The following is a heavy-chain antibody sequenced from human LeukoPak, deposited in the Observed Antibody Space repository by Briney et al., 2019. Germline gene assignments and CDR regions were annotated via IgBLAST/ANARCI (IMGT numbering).Heavy chain of an antibody. CDR2: ISGSGGRT. J-gene: IGHJ4*02. Sequence: PGGXXRLSCAASGFTFSSYAMSWVRQAPGKGLEWVSAISGSGGRTYYADSVKGGCTIDRDNSKNTLYLQMNSLRAEDTAVYYCAKLSYCSSTSCLDYWGQGTLVTVSS. V-gene: IGHV3-23*01. D-gene: IGHD2-2*01. CDR1: GFTFSSYA. CDR3: AKLSYCSSTSCLDY.